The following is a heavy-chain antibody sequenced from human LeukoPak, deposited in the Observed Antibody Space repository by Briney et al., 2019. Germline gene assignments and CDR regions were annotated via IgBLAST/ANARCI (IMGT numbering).Heavy chain of an antibody. CDR3: ARLGVGATKAPNWFDP. J-gene: IGHJ5*02. V-gene: IGHV3-48*01. CDR2: ISSSSSTI. D-gene: IGHD1-26*01. CDR1: GFTFSSYS. Sequence: GGSLRLSCAASGFTFSSYSMNWVRQAPGKGLEWVSYISSSSSTIYYADSVKGRFTISRDNAKNSLYLQINSLRAEDTAVYYCARLGVGATKAPNWFDPWGQGTLVTVSS.